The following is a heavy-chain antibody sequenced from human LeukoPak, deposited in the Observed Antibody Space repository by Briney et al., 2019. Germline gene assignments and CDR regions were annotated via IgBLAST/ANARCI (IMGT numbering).Heavy chain of an antibody. J-gene: IGHJ4*02. CDR3: ARGHYDSSGYYYFDY. V-gene: IGHV3-7*03. CDR1: GFTFSSYW. D-gene: IGHD3-22*01. CDR2: IKQDGSEK. Sequence: GGSLRLSCAASGFTFSSYWMSWVRQAPGKGLEWVANIKQDGSEKYYVDSVKGRFTISRDNAKNSLYLQMPSLRADDTALYYCARGHYDSSGYYYFDYWGQGTLVTVSS.